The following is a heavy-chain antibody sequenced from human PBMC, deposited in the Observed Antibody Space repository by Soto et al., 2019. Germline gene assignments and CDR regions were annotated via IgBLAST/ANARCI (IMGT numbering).Heavy chain of an antibody. CDR3: ARGGGYHDY. V-gene: IGHV4-59*01. J-gene: IGHJ4*03. Sequence: LSLTCTVSGGSIGSYYWNWIRQPPGKGLEWIGYINDSGSAHYNPSLKSRVTISVDTFKKQFSLKLTSVTAADTAVYYCARGGGYHDYWGQGTTVTVSS. D-gene: IGHD1-26*01. CDR2: INDSGSA. CDR1: GGSIGSYY.